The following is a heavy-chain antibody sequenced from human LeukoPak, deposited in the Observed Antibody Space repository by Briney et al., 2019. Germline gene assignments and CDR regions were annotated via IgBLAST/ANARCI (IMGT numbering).Heavy chain of an antibody. CDR2: IKQDGSEK. D-gene: IGHD3-3*01. V-gene: IGHV3-7*03. CDR1: GFTFSSYW. CDR3: AKAIRFLEWSPQDY. Sequence: QAGGSLRLSCAASGFTFSSYWMSWVRQAPGKGLEWVANIKQDGSEKYYVDSVKGRFTISRDNAKNSLYLQMNSLRAEDTAVYYCAKAIRFLEWSPQDYWGQGTLVTVSS. J-gene: IGHJ4*02.